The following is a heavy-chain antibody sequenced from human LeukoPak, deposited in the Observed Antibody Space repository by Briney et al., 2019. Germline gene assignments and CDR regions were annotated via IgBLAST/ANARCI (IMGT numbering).Heavy chain of an antibody. CDR3: ARGGAYCGGDCYLAYNWFDP. J-gene: IGHJ5*02. CDR1: GGSFSGYY. CDR2: INHSGST. V-gene: IGHV4-34*01. D-gene: IGHD2-21*02. Sequence: SETLSLTCAVYGGSFSGYYWSWIRQPPGKGLEWIGEINHSGSTNYNPSLKSRVTISVDTSKNQFSLKLSSMTAADTAVYYCARGGAYCGGDCYLAYNWFDPWGQGTLVTVSS.